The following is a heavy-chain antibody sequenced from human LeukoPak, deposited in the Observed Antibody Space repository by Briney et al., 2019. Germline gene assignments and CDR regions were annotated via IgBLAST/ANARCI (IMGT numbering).Heavy chain of an antibody. CDR3: ARGPGAGYFDY. D-gene: IGHD1-26*01. CDR1: GGSISSSSYY. V-gene: IGHV4-39*07. J-gene: IGHJ4*02. Sequence: SETLSLTCTVSGGSISSSSYYWGWIRQPPGKGLEWIGSIYYSGSTYYNPSPKSRVTISVDTSKNQFSLKLSSVTAADTAVYYCARGPGAGYFDYWGQGTLVTVSS. CDR2: IYYSGST.